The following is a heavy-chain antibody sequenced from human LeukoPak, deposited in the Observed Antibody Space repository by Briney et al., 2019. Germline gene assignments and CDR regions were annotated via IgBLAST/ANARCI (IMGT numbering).Heavy chain of an antibody. J-gene: IGHJ4*02. Sequence: ASVKVSCKASGYTFTNYALHWVRQAPGQRLEWMGWTNGATGNTRFSQDFQGRLTISIDTSASTAYMELSSLRSEDTAVYYCARSPGGNARTWLDYWGQGTLVTVSS. V-gene: IGHV1-3*02. CDR1: GYTFTNYA. D-gene: IGHD4-23*01. CDR2: TNGATGNT. CDR3: ARSPGGNARTWLDY.